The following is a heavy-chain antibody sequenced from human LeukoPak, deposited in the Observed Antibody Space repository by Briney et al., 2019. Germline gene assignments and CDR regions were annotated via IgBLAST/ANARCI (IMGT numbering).Heavy chain of an antibody. V-gene: IGHV4-39*01. CDR1: GGSISSDSYY. CDR2: IYYSGST. J-gene: IGHJ4*02. Sequence: SETLSITCTVSGGSISSDSYYWACIRQPPGKGLEWIASIYYSGSTYYNPSLKSRVTISVDTSRNQFSLKLSSVTAADTAVYYCASLAVAGLSEGYWGQGTLVIVSS. CDR3: ASLAVAGLSEGY. D-gene: IGHD6-19*01.